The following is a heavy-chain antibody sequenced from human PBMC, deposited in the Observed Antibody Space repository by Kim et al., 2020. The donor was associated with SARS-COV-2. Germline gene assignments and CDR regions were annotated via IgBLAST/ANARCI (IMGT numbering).Heavy chain of an antibody. CDR1: GGSISSSSYY. CDR2: IYYSGRT. D-gene: IGHD5-18*01. V-gene: IGHV4-39*01. CDR3: ARLQGWIQLWYFDY. Sequence: SETLSLTCTVSGGSISSSSYYWGWIRQPPGKGLEWIGSIYYSGRTYYNSSLKSRVTISVDTSKNQFSLKLSSVTAADTAVYYCARLQGWIQLWYFDYWGQGTLVTVSS. J-gene: IGHJ4*02.